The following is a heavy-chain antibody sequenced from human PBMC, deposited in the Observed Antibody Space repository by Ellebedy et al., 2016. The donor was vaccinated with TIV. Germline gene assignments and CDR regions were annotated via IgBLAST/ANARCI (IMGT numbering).Heavy chain of an antibody. CDR1: GFSFSNDW. Sequence: GGSLRLSCAASGFSFSNDWMHWVRQAPGKGLEWVSSINSDGSPTRYADSVQGRFTISRDNAKNTLYLQMDSLRAEDTAVYYCARDYWGSGDYWGQGTLVTVSS. CDR2: INSDGSPT. D-gene: IGHD3-16*01. CDR3: ARDYWGSGDY. J-gene: IGHJ4*02. V-gene: IGHV3-74*01.